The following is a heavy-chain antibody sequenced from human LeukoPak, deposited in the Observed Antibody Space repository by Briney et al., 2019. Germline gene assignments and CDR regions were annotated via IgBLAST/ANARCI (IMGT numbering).Heavy chain of an antibody. V-gene: IGHV3-7*01. J-gene: IGHJ1*01. CDR2: IKEDGSRE. D-gene: IGHD5-12*01. CDR3: ARDSPGYGAYVS. Sequence: PGGSLRLSCAASGFTFSTYWMTWVRQAPGKGLEWVANIKEDGSREYYVDSVKGRFTISRDNAKNSLYLQMYSLTAEDTAVYYCARDSPGYGAYVSWGQGTLVSVSS. CDR1: GFTFSTYW.